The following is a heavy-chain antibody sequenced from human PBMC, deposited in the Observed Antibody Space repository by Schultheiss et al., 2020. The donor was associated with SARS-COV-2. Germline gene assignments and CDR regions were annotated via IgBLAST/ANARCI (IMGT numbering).Heavy chain of an antibody. CDR3: ARQRYDYGDYAFPYYYGMDV. CDR1: GGSFSGYY. CDR2: IYYSGST. D-gene: IGHD4-17*01. Sequence: SQTLSLTCAVYGGSFSGYYWSWIRQPPGKGLEWIGYIYYSGSTNYNPSLKSRVTMSVDTSKNQFSLKLSSVTAADTAVYYCARQRYDYGDYAFPYYYGMDVWGQGTTVTVSS. V-gene: IGHV4-59*08. J-gene: IGHJ6*02.